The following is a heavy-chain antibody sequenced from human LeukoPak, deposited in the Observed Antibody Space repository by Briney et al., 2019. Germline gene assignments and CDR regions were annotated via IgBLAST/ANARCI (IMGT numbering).Heavy chain of an antibody. CDR3: ARHPRDIAAAGTRFDY. CDR2: VLYSGTT. V-gene: IGHV4-39*01. CDR1: GGSISNIGFF. D-gene: IGHD6-13*01. Sequence: PSETLSLTCSVSGGSISNIGFFWGWIRQPPGKGLEWIGTVLYSGTTYYNPSLKSRVTLSVDTSKNQFSLKLSSVTAADTAVYYCARHPRDIAAAGTRFDYWGQGILVTVSS. J-gene: IGHJ4*02.